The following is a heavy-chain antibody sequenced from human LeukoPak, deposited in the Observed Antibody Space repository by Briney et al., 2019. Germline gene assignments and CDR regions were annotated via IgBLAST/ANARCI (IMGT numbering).Heavy chain of an antibody. CDR2: TYYSGST. CDR3: ARGWRTMIGPGAFDI. D-gene: IGHD3-10*02. Sequence: PSETLSLTCTVSGGSISSYYWSWIRQPPGKGLEWIGYTYYSGSTNYNPSLKSRVTISVDTSKNQFSLKLSSVTAADTAVYYCARGWRTMIGPGAFDIWGQGTMVTVSS. V-gene: IGHV4-59*01. CDR1: GGSISSYY. J-gene: IGHJ3*02.